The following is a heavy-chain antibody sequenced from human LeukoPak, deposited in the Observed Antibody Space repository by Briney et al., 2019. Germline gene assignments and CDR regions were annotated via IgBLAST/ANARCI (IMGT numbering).Heavy chain of an antibody. CDR2: INAGNGNT. CDR3: AHILTGYPDDAFDI. D-gene: IGHD3-9*01. Sequence: GASVKVSCKASGYTFTSYAMHWVRQAPGQRLEWMGWINAGNGNTKYSQKFQGRVTITRDTSASTAYMELSSLRSEDTAVYYCAHILTGYPDDAFDIWGQGTMVTVSS. CDR1: GYTFTSYA. J-gene: IGHJ3*02. V-gene: IGHV1-3*01.